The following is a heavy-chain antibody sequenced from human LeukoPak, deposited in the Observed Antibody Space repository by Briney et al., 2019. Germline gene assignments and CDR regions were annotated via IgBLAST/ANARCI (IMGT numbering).Heavy chain of an antibody. CDR1: GFTFTNFG. CDR2: ISAYNGDT. D-gene: IGHD6-19*01. CDR3: ARDPSNTSGRYAYFDS. Sequence: ASVKVSCKASGFTFTNFGITWVRQAPEQGLEWMGWISAYNGDTKNAQKFQGRVTMTTDTSTTTAYMELRSLRSDDTAIYFCARDPSNTSGRYAYFDSWGQGTLVTVSS. J-gene: IGHJ4*02. V-gene: IGHV1-18*01.